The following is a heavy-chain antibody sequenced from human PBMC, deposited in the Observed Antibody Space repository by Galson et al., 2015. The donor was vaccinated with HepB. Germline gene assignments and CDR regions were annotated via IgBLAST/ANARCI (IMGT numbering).Heavy chain of an antibody. CDR2: IDWDDDK. CDR1: GFSLSTSGMS. Sequence: PALVKPTQTLTLTCTFSGFSLSTSGMSVSWIRQPPGKALEWLARIDWDDDKYYSTSLKTRLTISKDTSKNQVVLTMTNMDPVDTATYYCARRRGYNSYWYFDLWGRGTLVTVSS. J-gene: IGHJ2*01. D-gene: IGHD5-18*01. CDR3: ARRRGYNSYWYFDL. V-gene: IGHV2-70*11.